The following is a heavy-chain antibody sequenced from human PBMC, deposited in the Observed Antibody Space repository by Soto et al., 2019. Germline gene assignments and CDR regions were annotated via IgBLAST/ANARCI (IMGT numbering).Heavy chain of an antibody. J-gene: IGHJ4*02. CDR3: AKDRHYDFWSGYVDY. CDR1: GFTFSSYG. CDR2: ISYDGSNK. V-gene: IGHV3-30*18. Sequence: GGSLRLSCAASGFTFSSYGMHWVRQAPGKGLEWVAVISYDGSNKYYADSVKGRFTISRDNSKNTLYLQMNSLRAEDTAVYYCAKDRHYDFWSGYVDYWGQGTLVTVSS. D-gene: IGHD3-3*01.